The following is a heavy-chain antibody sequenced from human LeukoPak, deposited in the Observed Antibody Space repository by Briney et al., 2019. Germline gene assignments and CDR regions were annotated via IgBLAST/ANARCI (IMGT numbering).Heavy chain of an antibody. CDR1: GFTFSSYE. CDR3: AREIRYCSGSKCYLFDY. CDR2: ISSSGSTI. V-gene: IGHV3-48*03. Sequence: PGGSLRLSCAASGFTFSSYEMSWVRQAPGKGLEWVSYISSSGSTIYYADSVKGRFTISRDNAKNSLYLQMNSLRAEDTAVYYCAREIRYCSGSKCYLFDYWGQGTLVTVSS. D-gene: IGHD2-15*01. J-gene: IGHJ4*02.